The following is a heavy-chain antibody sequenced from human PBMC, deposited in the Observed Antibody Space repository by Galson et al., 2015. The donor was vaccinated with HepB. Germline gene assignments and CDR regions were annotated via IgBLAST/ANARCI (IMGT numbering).Heavy chain of an antibody. CDR2: IYSGGST. Sequence: SLRLSCAASGFTFSSYAMSWVRQTPGKGLGWVSIIYSGGSTYYEDSVKGRFTISRDNSKNTVYLQMNSLRAEDTAVCYCARDDGIGGPFDYWGQGTQVTVSP. J-gene: IGHJ4*02. CDR3: ARDDGIGGPFDY. CDR1: GFTFSSYA. D-gene: IGHD1-26*01. V-gene: IGHV3-53*01.